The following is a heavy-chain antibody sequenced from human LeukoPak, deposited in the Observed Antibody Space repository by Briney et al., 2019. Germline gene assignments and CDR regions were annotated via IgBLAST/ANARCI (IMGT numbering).Heavy chain of an antibody. CDR2: IYYTGST. Sequence: SETLSLTCTVSGVSISSYYWSWIRQPPGKGLEWIGYIYYTGSTTYNPSLKSRVTISVDTSKSQFSLNLSSVTAADTAVYYCSKRSSGSRFDPWGQGTLVTVSS. CDR3: SKRSSGSRFDP. CDR1: GVSISSYY. J-gene: IGHJ5*02. V-gene: IGHV4-59*01. D-gene: IGHD3-10*01.